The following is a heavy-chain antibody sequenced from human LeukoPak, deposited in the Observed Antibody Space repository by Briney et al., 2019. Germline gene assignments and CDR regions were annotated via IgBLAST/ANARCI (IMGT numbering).Heavy chain of an antibody. CDR1: GFTVSSNY. D-gene: IGHD6-13*01. CDR2: IYRGGST. CDR3: AKSAQYSSSWYVKPPDY. Sequence: GGSLRLSCAASGFTVSSNYMSWVRQAPGKGLEWVSVIYRGGSTHYAGSVEGRFTISRDKSKNTLYLQMNSLRAEDTAVYYCAKSAQYSSSWYVKPPDYWGQGTLVTVSS. V-gene: IGHV3-53*05. J-gene: IGHJ4*02.